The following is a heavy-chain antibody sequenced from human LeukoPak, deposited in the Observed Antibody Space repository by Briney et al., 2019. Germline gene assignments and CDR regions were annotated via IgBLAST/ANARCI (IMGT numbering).Heavy chain of an antibody. CDR3: AGARLMVREVKPPGAFDI. CDR2: INHSGST. J-gene: IGHJ3*02. CDR1: GGSISSYY. D-gene: IGHD3-10*01. V-gene: IGHV4-34*01. Sequence: SETLSLTCTVSGGSISSYYWSWIRQPPGKGLEWIGEINHSGSTNYNPSLTSRVTISVDTSKNQFSLKLSSVTAADTAVYYCAGARLMVREVKPPGAFDIWGQGTMVTVSS.